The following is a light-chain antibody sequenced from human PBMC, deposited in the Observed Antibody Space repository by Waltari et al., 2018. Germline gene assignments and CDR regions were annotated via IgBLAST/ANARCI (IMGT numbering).Light chain of an antibody. Sequence: SYVLTQPPSVSVAPGKTARIPCGGDNIGGERVPWCQQKPGQAPVLVINYDSDRPSGIPERFSGSKSGNTATLTIGRVEAGDEADYYCQVWDTLSDHVLFGGGTKLTVL. CDR1: NIGGER. CDR3: QVWDTLSDHVL. V-gene: IGLV3-21*04. CDR2: YDS. J-gene: IGLJ2*01.